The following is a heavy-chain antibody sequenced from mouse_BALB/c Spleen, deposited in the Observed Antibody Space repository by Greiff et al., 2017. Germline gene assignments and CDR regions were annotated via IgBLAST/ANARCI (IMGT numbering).Heavy chain of an antibody. CDR1: GDSITSGY. CDR3: ARYHDGYGSYYAMDY. CDR2: ISYSGST. Sequence: EVKLLESGPSLVKPSQTLSLTCSVTGDSITSGYWNWIRKFPGNKLEYMGYISYSGSTYYNPSLKSRISITRDTSKNQYYLQLNSVTTEDTATYYCARYHDGYGSYYAMDYWGQGTSVTVSS. V-gene: IGHV3-8*02. J-gene: IGHJ4*01. D-gene: IGHD2-3*01.